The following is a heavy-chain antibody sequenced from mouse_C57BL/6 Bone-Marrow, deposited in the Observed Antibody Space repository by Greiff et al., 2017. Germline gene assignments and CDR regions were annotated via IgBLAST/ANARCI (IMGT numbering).Heavy chain of an antibody. J-gene: IGHJ2*01. Sequence: QVQLQQPGAELVRPGTSVQLSCKASGYTFTSYWMHWVKQRPGQGLEWIGVIDPSDSYTNYNQKFKGKATLTVDTSSSTAYMQLSSLTSEDSAVYDCARGVDYWGQGTTLTVSS. CDR3: ARGVDY. CDR2: IDPSDSYT. CDR1: GYTFTSYW. V-gene: IGHV1-59*01.